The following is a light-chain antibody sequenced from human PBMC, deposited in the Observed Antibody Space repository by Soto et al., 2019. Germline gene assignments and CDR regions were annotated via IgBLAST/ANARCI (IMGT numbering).Light chain of an antibody. J-gene: IGKJ1*01. V-gene: IGKV3-20*01. Sequence: EIVLTQSPGTLSLSPGERATLSCRTSQSVRNSSLAGYQQKPGQAPRLLIYGASYRATGIPDRFSGSGSGTDFTLTISRLEPEDFAVYYCQQYGSSPWTFGPGTKVEIK. CDR3: QQYGSSPWT. CDR2: GAS. CDR1: QSVRNSS.